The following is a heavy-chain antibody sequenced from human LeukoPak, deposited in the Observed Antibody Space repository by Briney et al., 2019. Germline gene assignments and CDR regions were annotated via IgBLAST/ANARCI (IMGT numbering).Heavy chain of an antibody. CDR2: IIPILGIA. D-gene: IGHD3-9*01. Sequence: SVKVSCKASGGTFSSYAISWVRQAPGQGLEWMGRIIPILGIANYAQKFQGRVTITADKSTSTAYMELSSLRSEDTAVYYCAREGILTGYYSLYYFGYWGQGTLVTVSS. CDR1: GGTFSSYA. CDR3: AREGILTGYYSLYYFGY. J-gene: IGHJ4*02. V-gene: IGHV1-69*04.